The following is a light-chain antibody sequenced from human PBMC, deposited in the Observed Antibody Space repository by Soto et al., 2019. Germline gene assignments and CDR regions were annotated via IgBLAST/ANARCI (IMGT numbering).Light chain of an antibody. CDR1: QSIRYY. V-gene: IGKV1-5*01. CDR2: DAS. J-gene: IGKJ1*01. CDR3: QHHNSYSQT. Sequence: DIQLTQSPPTLSASVGDRVTITCRASQSIRYYLAWYQQMPGKAPKLLIYDASSLQSGVPSRFSGSGSGTEFTLTISSLQPDDFATYFCQHHNSYSQTFGQGTKVEIK.